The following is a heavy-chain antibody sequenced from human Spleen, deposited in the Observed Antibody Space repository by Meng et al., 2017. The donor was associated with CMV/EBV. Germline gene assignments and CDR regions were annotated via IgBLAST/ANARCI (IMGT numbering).Heavy chain of an antibody. CDR1: GFSLSGNEEG. Sequence: LSGFSLSGNEEGVCWIRQAPGKALEWLALIYWNDDKRYSTSLKTRLTIIRDTSKTTVILTVTNMDPVDTATYYCAQTKVIPATAWFDPWGQGTLVTVSS. D-gene: IGHD2/OR15-2a*01. V-gene: IGHV2-5*01. CDR2: IYWNDDK. CDR3: AQTKVIPATAWFDP. J-gene: IGHJ5*02.